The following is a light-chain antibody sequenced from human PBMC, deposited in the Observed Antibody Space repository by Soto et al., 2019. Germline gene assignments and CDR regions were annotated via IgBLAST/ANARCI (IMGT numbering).Light chain of an antibody. V-gene: IGLV2-14*01. CDR2: EVS. Sequence: QSVLTQPASVSGSPGQSITISCTGTSSDVGGYNYVSWYQQHPGKAPKFLLYEVSNRPSGVSNRFSGFKSGNTASLTISGLQTEDEGDYYCSSYTSSATGVFGGGTKVTVL. CDR1: SSDVGGYNY. CDR3: SSYTSSATGV. J-gene: IGLJ3*02.